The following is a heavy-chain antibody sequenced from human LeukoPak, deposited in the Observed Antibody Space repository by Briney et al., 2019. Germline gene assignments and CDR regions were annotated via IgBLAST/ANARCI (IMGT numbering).Heavy chain of an antibody. CDR1: GGSISSYY. V-gene: IGHV4-59*01. J-gene: IGHJ4*02. D-gene: IGHD4-17*01. Sequence: SETLSLTCTVSGGSISSYYWSWIRQPPGKGLEWIGYIYYSGSTNYNPSLKSRVTISVGTTKNQFSLKLSSVTAADTAVYYCARGAHDYGDYGYYFDYWGRGTLVTVSS. CDR3: ARGAHDYGDYGYYFDY. CDR2: IYYSGST.